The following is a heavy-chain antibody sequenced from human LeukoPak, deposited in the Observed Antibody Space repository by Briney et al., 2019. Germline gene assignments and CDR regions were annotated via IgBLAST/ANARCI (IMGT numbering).Heavy chain of an antibody. D-gene: IGHD1-26*01. CDR2: ISSSSSYI. CDR1: GFTFSSYS. J-gene: IGHJ4*02. CDR3: ARDWRVGATVYYFDY. Sequence: GGSLRLSCAASGFTFSSYSMNWVRQAPGKGLEWVSSISSSSSYIYYADSVKGRFTISRDNAKNSLYLQMNSLRAEDTAVYYCARDWRVGATVYYFDYWGQGTLVTVSS. V-gene: IGHV3-21*01.